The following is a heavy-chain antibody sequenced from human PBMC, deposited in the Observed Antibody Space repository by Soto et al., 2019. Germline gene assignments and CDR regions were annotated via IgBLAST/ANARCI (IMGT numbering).Heavy chain of an antibody. CDR1: GFTFSNYA. J-gene: IGHJ4*02. CDR2: ISGSGDST. V-gene: IGHV3-23*01. Sequence: EVQLLESGRDLVQPGGSLRLSCAASGFTFSNYAMTWVRQAPGKGLEWVSTISGSGDSTYYADSVKGRFTISRDNSKNTLYLQMNSLRADDTAVYYCATGRQMGYWGQGTQVIVSS. CDR3: ATGRQMGY. D-gene: IGHD7-27*01.